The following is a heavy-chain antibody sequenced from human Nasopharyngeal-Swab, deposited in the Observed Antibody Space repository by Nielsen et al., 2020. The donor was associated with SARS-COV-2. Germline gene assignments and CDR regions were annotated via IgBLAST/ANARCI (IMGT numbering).Heavy chain of an antibody. CDR3: ARGQYYYDSSGYHMDG. D-gene: IGHD3-22*01. J-gene: IGHJ6*02. CDR1: GYTFTSYD. Sequence: SVKVSCKASGYTFTSYDINWVRQATGQRLEWMGRIIPILGIANYAQKFQGRVTITADKSTSTAYLELSSLRSEDTAVYYCARGQYYYDSSGYHMDGWGQGTTVTVSS. V-gene: IGHV1-69*04. CDR2: IIPILGIA.